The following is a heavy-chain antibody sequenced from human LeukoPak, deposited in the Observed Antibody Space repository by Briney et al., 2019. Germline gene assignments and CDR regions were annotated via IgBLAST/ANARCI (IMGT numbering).Heavy chain of an antibody. CDR3: AKSRFYYDSTGYTLDH. Sequence: GGSLRLSCAASGFTFSSYSMNWVRQAPGKGLQWISYISSSGTTIYYADSVKGRLTISRDNARNTLYLQMNSLRAEDTAVYYCAKSRFYYDSTGYTLDHWGQGTLVTVSS. CDR2: ISSSGTTI. D-gene: IGHD3-22*01. J-gene: IGHJ4*02. V-gene: IGHV3-48*01. CDR1: GFTFSSYS.